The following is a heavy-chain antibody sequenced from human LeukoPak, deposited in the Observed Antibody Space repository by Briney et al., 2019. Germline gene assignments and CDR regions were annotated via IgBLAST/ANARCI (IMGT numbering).Heavy chain of an antibody. CDR1: GDSLNSGTYY. CDR2: IYYSGST. J-gene: IGHJ4*02. V-gene: IGHV4-61*01. Sequence: SQTLSLTCTVSGDSLNSGTYYWSWIRQPPGKGLAWIGYIYYSGSTNYNPSLKSRVTISVDTSKNQFSLKLSSVTAADTAVYYCARAGGYSYGYIDYWGQGTLVTVSS. D-gene: IGHD5-18*01. CDR3: ARAGGYSYGYIDY.